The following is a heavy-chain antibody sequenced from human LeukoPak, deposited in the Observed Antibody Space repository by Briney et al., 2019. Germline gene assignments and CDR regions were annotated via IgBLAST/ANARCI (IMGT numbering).Heavy chain of an antibody. CDR2: IYYSGST. V-gene: IGHV4-39*01. J-gene: IGHJ4*02. D-gene: IGHD3-10*02. CDR1: GGSISSSYYY. CDR3: ARHELFDYFDY. Sequence: SETLSLTCTVSGGSISSSYYYWGWTRQPPGQGLEWIGSIYYSGSTYYNPSLKSRVTISVDTSKNQFSLKLRSVTAADTAVYYCARHELFDYFDYWGPGTLVTVSS.